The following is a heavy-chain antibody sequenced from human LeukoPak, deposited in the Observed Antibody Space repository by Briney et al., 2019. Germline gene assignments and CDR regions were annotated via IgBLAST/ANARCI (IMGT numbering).Heavy chain of an antibody. J-gene: IGHJ4*02. CDR3: ARTVLMVYAIGGHDY. V-gene: IGHV1-18*01. CDR2: ISAYNGNT. D-gene: IGHD2-8*01. CDR1: GYTFTSYG. Sequence: ASVKVSCKASGYTFTSYGISWVRQAPGQGLEWMGWISAYNGNTNYAQKLQGRVTMTTDTSTSTAYMELRSLRSDDTAVYYCARTVLMVYAIGGHDYWGQGTLVTVSS.